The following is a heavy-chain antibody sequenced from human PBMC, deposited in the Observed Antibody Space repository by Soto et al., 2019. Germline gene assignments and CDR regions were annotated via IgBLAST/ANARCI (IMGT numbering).Heavy chain of an antibody. D-gene: IGHD6-13*01. V-gene: IGHV1-24*01. CDR1: GYTLTELS. Sequence: ASVKVSCKVSGYTLTELSMHWVRQAPGKGLEWMGGFDPEDGETIYAQKFQGRVTMTEDTSTDTAYMELSSLRSEDTAVYYCATDRRYSSRWCYFDYWGQGTLVTVSS. J-gene: IGHJ4*02. CDR3: ATDRRYSSRWCYFDY. CDR2: FDPEDGET.